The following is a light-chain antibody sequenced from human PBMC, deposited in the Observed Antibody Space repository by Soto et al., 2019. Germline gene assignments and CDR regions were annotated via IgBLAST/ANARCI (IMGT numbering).Light chain of an antibody. CDR3: QQYNSYWT. J-gene: IGKJ1*01. Sequence: DIQMTQSPSTLSASVGDRVTITCRASQSISSWLAWYQQKPGKAPKLLIYKASSLESGVPSRFSGSGSGTELTITISRLQPDDFANYYCQQYNSYWTFGQGTKVEIK. V-gene: IGKV1-5*03. CDR2: KAS. CDR1: QSISSW.